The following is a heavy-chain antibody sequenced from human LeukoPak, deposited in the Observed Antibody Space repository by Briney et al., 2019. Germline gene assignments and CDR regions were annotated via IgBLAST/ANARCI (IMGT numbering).Heavy chain of an antibody. V-gene: IGHV3-23*01. Sequence: GGSLRLSCEASVYTFCIYAMTGVRHAPGGGREWVSAICGRGGSTYYADSVRGRFPLSRDNSKNTLYMQMNSLRPEHTAVLLCAKGVNSGTYPHLAYGGQGTLVTVSS. CDR1: VYTFCIYA. CDR2: ICGRGGST. D-gene: IGHD1-26*01. J-gene: IGHJ4*02. CDR3: AKGVNSGTYPHLAY.